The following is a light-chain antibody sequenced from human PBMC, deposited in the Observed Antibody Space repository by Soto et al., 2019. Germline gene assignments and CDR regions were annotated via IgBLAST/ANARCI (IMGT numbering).Light chain of an antibody. J-gene: IGLJ1*01. CDR2: DVN. Sequence: QSVLTQPASVSGSPGQSITISCTGARTDVDGYDYVTWYQQHPGQAPKLMIYDVNNRPSGVSHRFSGSKSGDTASLTISGLQAEDDADYYCSSYTASAPFYIFGTGTSSPS. CDR3: SSYTASAPFYI. V-gene: IGLV2-14*03. CDR1: RTDVDGYDY.